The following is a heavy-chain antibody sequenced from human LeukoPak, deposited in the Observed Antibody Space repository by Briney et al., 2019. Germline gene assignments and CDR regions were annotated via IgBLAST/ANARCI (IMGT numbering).Heavy chain of an antibody. CDR3: GRDSLGGDY. Sequence: GGSLRLSCAASGFIFSSFGMHWVRQAPGKGLEWVAVIWNDGSKKFYAESVKGRFTISRDNSQNTLYLQMNRLRAEDTAVYYCGRDSLGGDYWGQGTLVTVSS. CDR1: GFIFSSFG. J-gene: IGHJ4*02. D-gene: IGHD3-16*01. CDR2: IWNDGSKK. V-gene: IGHV3-33*01.